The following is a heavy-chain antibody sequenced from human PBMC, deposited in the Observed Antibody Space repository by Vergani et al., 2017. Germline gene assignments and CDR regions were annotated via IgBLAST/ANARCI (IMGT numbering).Heavy chain of an antibody. CDR1: GYTFTGYY. CDR2: SNPNSGGT. J-gene: IGHJ6*03. D-gene: IGHD3-3*01. CDR3: ARGLSGVVPPSYYMDA. V-gene: IGHV1-2*02. Sequence: QVQLVQSGAEVKKPGASVKVSCTASGYTFTGYYMHWVRQAPGQGLEWMGWSNPNSGGTNYAQKFQGRVTMTRDTSISTAYMELSRLRSDDTAVYYCARGLSGVVPPSYYMDAWGKGTTVTVSS.